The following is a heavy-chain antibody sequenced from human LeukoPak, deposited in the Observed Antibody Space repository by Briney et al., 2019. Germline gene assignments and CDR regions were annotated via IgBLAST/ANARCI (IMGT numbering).Heavy chain of an antibody. CDR1: GFTFSNYW. CDR3: ARKAYGMDV. CDR2: IMQDGSEK. V-gene: IGHV3-7*03. Sequence: GGSLRLSCAASGFTFSNYWMSWVRQAPGKGLEWVANIMQDGSEKYYVDSVKGRFTIFRDDAKNSLYLQMNSLRAEDTAVYYCARKAYGMDVWGKGTTVTVSS. J-gene: IGHJ6*04.